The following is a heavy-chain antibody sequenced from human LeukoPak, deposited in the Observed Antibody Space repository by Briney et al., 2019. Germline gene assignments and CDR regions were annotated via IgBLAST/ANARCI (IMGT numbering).Heavy chain of an antibody. Sequence: GGSLRLSCAASGFTFSSCGMHWVRQAPGKGLEWVAFIRYDGSNKYYADSVKGRFTISRDNSKNTLYLQMNSLRAEDTAIYHCARKTYYYDSSPAGWFDAWGQGTLVTVSS. CDR2: IRYDGSNK. CDR3: ARKTYYYDSSPAGWFDA. CDR1: GFTFSSCG. V-gene: IGHV3-30*02. J-gene: IGHJ5*02. D-gene: IGHD3-22*01.